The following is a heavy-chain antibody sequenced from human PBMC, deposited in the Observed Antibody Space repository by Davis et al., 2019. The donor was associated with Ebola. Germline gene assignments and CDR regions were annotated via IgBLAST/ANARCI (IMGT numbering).Heavy chain of an antibody. CDR3: ARAPGGSSSSWSYYYGMDV. Sequence: PSETLSLTCTVSGGSISSGGYYWSWIRQHPGKGLEWIGYIYYSGSTYYNPSLKSRVTISVDTSKNQFSLKLSSVTAADTAVYYCARAPGGSSSSWSYYYGMDVWGQGTTVTVSS. V-gene: IGHV4-31*03. CDR1: GGSISSGGYY. J-gene: IGHJ6*02. D-gene: IGHD6-13*01. CDR2: IYYSGST.